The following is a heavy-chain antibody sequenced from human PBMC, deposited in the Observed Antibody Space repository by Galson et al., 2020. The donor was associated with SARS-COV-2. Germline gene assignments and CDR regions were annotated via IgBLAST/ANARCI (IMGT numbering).Heavy chain of an antibody. CDR2: IYYSRST. CDR1: GGSISSGGYY. Sequence: SETLSLTCTVSGGSISSGGYYWSWNRQHPGKGLKWNGYIYYSRSTYYNPSLQSRVTISVDTSKNQFSLKLSSVTAADTALYYCARGEYGDYYLGYWGQGTLVTVSS. V-gene: IGHV4-31*03. D-gene: IGHD4-17*01. J-gene: IGHJ4*02. CDR3: ARGEYGDYYLGY.